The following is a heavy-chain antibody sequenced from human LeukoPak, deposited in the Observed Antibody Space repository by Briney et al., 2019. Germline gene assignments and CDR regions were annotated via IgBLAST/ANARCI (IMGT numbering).Heavy chain of an antibody. D-gene: IGHD3-10*01. V-gene: IGHV3-48*02. CDR2: ISSSNNTK. J-gene: IGHJ4*02. Sequence: GGSLRLSCAASGFTFSSYSMNWVRQAPGKGLEWDSHISSSNNTKYYADSVKGRFTISRDNAKNSLYLQMNSLRDEDTAVYFCAGGDGWFGELLSFDYWGQGTLVTVSS. CDR3: AGGDGWFGELLSFDY. CDR1: GFTFSSYS.